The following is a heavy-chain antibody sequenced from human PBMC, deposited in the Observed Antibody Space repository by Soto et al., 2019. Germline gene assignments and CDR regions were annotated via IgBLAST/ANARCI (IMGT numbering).Heavy chain of an antibody. D-gene: IGHD3-22*01. CDR2: INPSGGST. CDR3: ARAYYYDISGYSPYYYYYGMYV. Sequence: ASVKVSCKASGYTFTSYYMHWVRQAPGQGLEWMGIINPSGGSTSYAQKFQGRVTMTRDTSTSTVYMELSSLRSEDTAVYYCARAYYYDISGYSPYYYYYGMYVWSQGSTVTVSS. CDR1: GYTFTSYY. J-gene: IGHJ6*02. V-gene: IGHV1-46*01.